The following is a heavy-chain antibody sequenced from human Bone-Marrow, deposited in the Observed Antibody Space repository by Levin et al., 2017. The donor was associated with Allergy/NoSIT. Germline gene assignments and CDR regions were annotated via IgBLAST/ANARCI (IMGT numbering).Heavy chain of an antibody. CDR2: IYWDDDK. J-gene: IGHJ4*02. V-gene: IGHV2-5*02. CDR3: AHRRLFTSDSGTDGLDY. CDR1: GFSLSTSGVG. Sequence: QTLSLTCTFSGFSLSTSGVGVGWIRQPPGKALEWLALIYWDDDKRYSPSLKTRLTITKDTSKNQVVLTMTNMDPVDTATYYCAHRRLFTSDSGTDGLDYWGQGTLVTVSS. D-gene: IGHD3-10*01.